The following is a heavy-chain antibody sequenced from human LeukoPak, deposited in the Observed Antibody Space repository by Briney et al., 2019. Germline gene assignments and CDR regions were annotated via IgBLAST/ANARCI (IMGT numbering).Heavy chain of an antibody. CDR3: AKDIGSWGGITMIVVVITNAFDI. CDR2: ISGSGGST. V-gene: IGHV3-23*01. Sequence: GGSLRLSCAASGFTFSSYAMSWVRQAPGKGLEWVSAISGSGGSTYYADSVKGRFTISRDNSKNTLYLQMNSLRAEDTAVYYCAKDIGSWGGITMIVVVITNAFDIWGQGTMVTVSS. J-gene: IGHJ3*02. D-gene: IGHD3-22*01. CDR1: GFTFSSYA.